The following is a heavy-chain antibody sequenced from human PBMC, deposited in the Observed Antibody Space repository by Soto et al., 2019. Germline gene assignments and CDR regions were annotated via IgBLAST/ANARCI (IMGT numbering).Heavy chain of an antibody. CDR3: ARMSSSISPGC. CDR2: INSTGTIK. D-gene: IGHD2-2*01. Sequence: HPGGSLRLSCAASGFTFSTFSMNWVRQAPGKGLEWVSYINSTGTIKYYAGSVKGRFTISRDNAKNSLYLQMNSLRAEDTAVYYCARMSSSISPGCWGQGNLVTVSS. CDR1: GFTFSTFS. V-gene: IGHV3-48*01. J-gene: IGHJ4*02.